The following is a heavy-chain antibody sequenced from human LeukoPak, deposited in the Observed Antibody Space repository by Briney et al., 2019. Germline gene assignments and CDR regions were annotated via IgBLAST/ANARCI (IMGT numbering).Heavy chain of an antibody. CDR3: ARDLAMGAFDS. CDR1: GDSVSSNSVA. J-gene: IGHJ4*02. V-gene: IGHV6-1*01. CDR2: TYYRSKWYY. D-gene: IGHD5-18*01. Sequence: SQTLSLTCAISGDSVSSNSVAWNWIRQSPSRGLEWRGRTYYRSKWYYGYAVSVKSRITINPDTSKNQFSLQLNSVTPEDTAMYYCARDLAMGAFDSWGQGTLVTVSS.